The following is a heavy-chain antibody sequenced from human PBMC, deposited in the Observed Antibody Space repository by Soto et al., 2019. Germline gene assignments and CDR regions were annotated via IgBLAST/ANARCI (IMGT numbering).Heavy chain of an antibody. J-gene: IGHJ4*02. D-gene: IGHD7-27*01. CDR3: ATQLTGDLDF. Sequence: QVQLVQSGAEVRKPGSSVKVSCVASGGTFSTSAMNWVRQAPGQGLEWVGGIIPVFGTPTYAQSLQGRVTITVDASTTTAYMELTRLRPEDTAVHYCATQLTGDLDFWGQGTLVIVSS. CDR1: GGTFSTSA. CDR2: IIPVFGTP. V-gene: IGHV1-69*13.